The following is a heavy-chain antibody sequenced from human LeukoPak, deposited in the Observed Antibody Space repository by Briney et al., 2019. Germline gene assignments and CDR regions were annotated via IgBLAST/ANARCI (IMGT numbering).Heavy chain of an antibody. CDR2: IHPSTGNP. V-gene: IGHV7-4-1*02. J-gene: IGHJ5*02. CDR1: GYTFTSYA. Sequence: ASVKVSCKASGYTFTSYAMNWVRQAPGQGLEWMGWIHPSTGNPTYAQGFTGRFVFSLDTSVSTTYLQISSLKADDTAVYFCARAFQSLGGLSLPDHWGQGTLVTVSS. D-gene: IGHD3-16*02. CDR3: ARAFQSLGGLSLPDH.